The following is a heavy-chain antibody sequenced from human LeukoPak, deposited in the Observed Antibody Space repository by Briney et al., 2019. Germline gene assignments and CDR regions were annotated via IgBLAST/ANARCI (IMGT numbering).Heavy chain of an antibody. CDR3: ARVFAAKLGYYYYYMDV. D-gene: IGHD2-15*01. Sequence: QPGGSLRLSCAASGFTVSSNYMSWVRQAPGKGLEWVSVTYSGGSTYYADSVKGRFTISRDNSKNTLYLQMNSLRAEDTAVYYCARVFAAKLGYYYYYMDVWGKGTTVTVSS. CDR1: GFTVSSNY. V-gene: IGHV3-66*02. J-gene: IGHJ6*03. CDR2: TYSGGST.